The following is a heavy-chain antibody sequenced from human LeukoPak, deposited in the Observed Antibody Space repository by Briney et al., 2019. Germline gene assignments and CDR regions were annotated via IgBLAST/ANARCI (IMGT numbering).Heavy chain of an antibody. Sequence: SQTLSLTCTVSGGSISSGSYYWSWIRQPAGKGLEWIGRIYTSGSTNYNPSLKSRATISVDTSKNQFSLKLSSVTAADTAVYYCARETRSGGSLLRGNWFDPWGQGTLVTVSS. CDR2: IYTSGST. CDR1: GGSISSGSYY. J-gene: IGHJ5*02. V-gene: IGHV4-61*02. CDR3: ARETRSGGSLLRGNWFDP. D-gene: IGHD2-15*01.